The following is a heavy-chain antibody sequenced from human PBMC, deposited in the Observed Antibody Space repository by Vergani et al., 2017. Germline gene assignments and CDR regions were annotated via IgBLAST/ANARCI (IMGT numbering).Heavy chain of an antibody. Sequence: EVQLVQSGAEVKKPGESLKISCKGSGYSFTSYWIGWVRQMPGKGLEWMGIIHPADSDTRYSPSFQGQVTISVDKSISTAYLQRSGLRASDSAMYYCARLYGRDSSGSKYFDYWGQGTLVTVSS. V-gene: IGHV5-51*01. J-gene: IGHJ4*02. CDR2: IHPADSDT. D-gene: IGHD3-22*01. CDR3: ARLYGRDSSGSKYFDY. CDR1: GYSFTSYW.